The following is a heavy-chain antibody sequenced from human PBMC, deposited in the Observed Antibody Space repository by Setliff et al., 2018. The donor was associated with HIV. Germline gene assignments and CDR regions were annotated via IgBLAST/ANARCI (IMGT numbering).Heavy chain of an antibody. CDR1: GYTLTELS. Sequence: GASVKVSCKVSGYTLTELSIHWVRQAPGKGLEWMGGFDPQYDKTFYAQKFQGRVTMSEDTSTDTAYMELSSRRSEDTAVYYGATRAYDSRGYLRSRVSGAAFDIWGQGTMVTVSS. J-gene: IGHJ3*02. CDR2: FDPQYDKT. D-gene: IGHD3-22*01. CDR3: ATRAYDSRGYLRSRVSGAAFDI. V-gene: IGHV1-24*01.